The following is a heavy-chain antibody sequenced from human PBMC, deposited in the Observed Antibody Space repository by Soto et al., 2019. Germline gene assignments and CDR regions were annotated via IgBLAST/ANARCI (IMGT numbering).Heavy chain of an antibody. Sequence: SETLSLTCTVSGGSISSYYWSWIRQPPGKGLEWIGYIYYSGSTNYNPSLKSRVTISVDTSKNQFSLKLSSVTAADTAVYYCARDGSSGWFYFQHWGQGTLVTVSS. V-gene: IGHV4-59*01. CDR3: ARDGSSGWFYFQH. J-gene: IGHJ1*01. D-gene: IGHD6-19*01. CDR1: GGSISSYY. CDR2: IYYSGST.